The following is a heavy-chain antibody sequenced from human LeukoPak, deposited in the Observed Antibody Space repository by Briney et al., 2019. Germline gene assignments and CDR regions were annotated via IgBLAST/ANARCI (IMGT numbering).Heavy chain of an antibody. Sequence: SETLSLTXAVSGYSISNGYYWVWIRQPPGRGLEWIGSLYHSDSAYYNTSLRSRVSMSVDTSKNQFSLTLSFVTAADTAVYYCARAGYYLDAFDIWGQGTMVTVSS. D-gene: IGHD1-26*01. CDR1: GYSISNGYY. V-gene: IGHV4-38-2*01. CDR3: ARAGYYLDAFDI. J-gene: IGHJ3*02. CDR2: LYHSDSA.